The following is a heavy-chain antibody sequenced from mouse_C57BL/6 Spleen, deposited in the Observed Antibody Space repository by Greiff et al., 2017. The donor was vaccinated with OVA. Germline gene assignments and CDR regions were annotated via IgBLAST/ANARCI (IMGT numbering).Heavy chain of an antibody. Sequence: DVHLVESGPGLVKPSQSLSLTCSVTGYSITSGYYWNWIRQFPGNKLEWMGYISYDGSNNYNPSLKNRISITRDTSKNQFFLKLNSVTTEDTATYYCARFYDGYYEGAMDYWGQGTSVTVSS. CDR2: ISYDGSN. D-gene: IGHD2-3*01. CDR3: ARFYDGYYEGAMDY. J-gene: IGHJ4*01. CDR1: GYSITSGYY. V-gene: IGHV3-6*01.